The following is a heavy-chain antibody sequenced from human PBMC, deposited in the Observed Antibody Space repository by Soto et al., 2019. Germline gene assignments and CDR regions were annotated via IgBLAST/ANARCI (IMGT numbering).Heavy chain of an antibody. J-gene: IGHJ5*02. Sequence: SETLSLTCTVSGGSISAGDYYWSWIRQPPGKGLEWIGYIYYSGNTNYNPSLKSRVIISVDTSKNLFSLKLTSVTAADTAVYYCARIPVDTSMIYWLDPWGQGTLVTVSS. CDR1: GGSISAGDYY. D-gene: IGHD5-18*01. V-gene: IGHV4-61*08. CDR2: IYYSGNT. CDR3: ARIPVDTSMIYWLDP.